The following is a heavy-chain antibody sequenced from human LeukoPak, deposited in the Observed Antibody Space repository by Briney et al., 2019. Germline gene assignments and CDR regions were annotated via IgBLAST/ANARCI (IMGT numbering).Heavy chain of an antibody. D-gene: IGHD6-19*01. CDR3: ARLVSGVGYFDY. CDR1: GGSISGYY. CDR2: IYYSGST. J-gene: IGHJ4*02. Sequence: SETLSLTCAVYGGSISGYYWSWIRQPPGKGLEWIGYIYYSGSTNYNPSLKSRVTISVDTSKNQFSLKLSSVTAADTAVYYCARLVSGVGYFDYWGQGTLVTVSS. V-gene: IGHV4-59*08.